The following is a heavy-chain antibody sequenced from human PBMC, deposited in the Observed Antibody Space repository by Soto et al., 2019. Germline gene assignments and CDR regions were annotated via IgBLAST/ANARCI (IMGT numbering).Heavy chain of an antibody. V-gene: IGHV1-69*13. CDR1: GGTFSSYA. D-gene: IGHD3-22*01. J-gene: IGHJ4*02. CDR3: ARDRRHYYDSSGYYYALDY. Sequence: SVKVSCKASGGTFSSYAISWVRQAPGQGLEWMGGIIPIFGTANYAQKFQGRVTITADESTSTAYMELSSLRSEDTAVYYCARDRRHYYDSSGYYYALDYWGQGTLVTVSS. CDR2: IIPIFGTA.